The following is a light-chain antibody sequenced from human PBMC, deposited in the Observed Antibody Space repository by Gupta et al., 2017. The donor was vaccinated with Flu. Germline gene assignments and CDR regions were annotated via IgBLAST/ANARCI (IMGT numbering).Light chain of an antibody. CDR2: DAS. Sequence: DIQMTQSPSSLSASVGDRVTITCQASQDIINYLNWYQQKPGKAPKLLIYDASNWEAGVPSRFSGSGYGTDFSFTITSLQPEDIATYYCQQYDNLVGLTFGGGTKVEIK. CDR3: QQYDNLVGLT. V-gene: IGKV1-33*01. CDR1: QDIINY. J-gene: IGKJ4*01.